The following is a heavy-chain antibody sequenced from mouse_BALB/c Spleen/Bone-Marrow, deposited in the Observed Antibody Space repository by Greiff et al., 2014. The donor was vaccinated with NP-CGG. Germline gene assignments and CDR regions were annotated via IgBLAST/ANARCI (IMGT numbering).Heavy chain of an antibody. CDR3: VRAYYVNYDAMDY. CDR1: GYTFSSYW. D-gene: IGHD2-10*01. Sequence: QVQLQQSGAELMKPGASMKISCKATGYTFSSYWIEWVKQRPGHGLEWIGEILLGSGSTNYNERFKGKATFTADTSSNTAYMQLSSLTSEDSAVYYCVRAYYVNYDAMDYWGQGTSVTVSS. V-gene: IGHV1-9*01. J-gene: IGHJ4*01. CDR2: ILLGSGST.